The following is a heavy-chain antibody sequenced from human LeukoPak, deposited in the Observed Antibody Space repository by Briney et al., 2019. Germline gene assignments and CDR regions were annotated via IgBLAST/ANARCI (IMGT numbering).Heavy chain of an antibody. J-gene: IGHJ4*02. CDR2: ISACNGNT. Sequence: ASVKVSCKASGYTFTSYGISWVRQAPGQGLEWMGWISACNGNTNYAQKLQGRVTMTTDTSTSTAYMELRSLRSDDTAVYYCAKANRDYRIAAAGSRVYYFDYWGQGTLVTVSS. V-gene: IGHV1-18*01. D-gene: IGHD6-13*01. CDR1: GYTFTSYG. CDR3: AKANRDYRIAAAGSRVYYFDY.